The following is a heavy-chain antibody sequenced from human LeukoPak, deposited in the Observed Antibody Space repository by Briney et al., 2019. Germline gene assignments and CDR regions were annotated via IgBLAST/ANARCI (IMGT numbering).Heavy chain of an antibody. V-gene: IGHV1-8*01. D-gene: IGHD3-10*01. CDR2: MNPNSGNT. CDR1: GYTFTSYD. J-gene: IGHJ4*02. CDR3: ARVYVLLWFGELFSYYFDY. Sequence: GASVKVSCKASGYTFTSYDINWVRQATGQGLEWMGWMNPNSGNTGYAQKFQGRVTMTRNTSISTAYMELSSLRSEDTAVYYCARVYVLLWFGELFSYYFDYWGRGTLVTVSS.